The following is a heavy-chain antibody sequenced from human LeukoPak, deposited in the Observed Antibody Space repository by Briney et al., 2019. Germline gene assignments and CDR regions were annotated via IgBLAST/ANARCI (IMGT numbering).Heavy chain of an antibody. J-gene: IGHJ4*01. V-gene: IGHV3-23*01. D-gene: IGHD2-21*02. Sequence: GGSLRLSCAASGFTFSSYAMSWVRQAPGKGLEWVSAISDSGGSTYDADSGGGRFTISRDNAKNTLYLQMNSLRAEDTAIYECAKEGYCGGDCYSHFDYWGHGTLVTVSS. CDR2: ISDSGGST. CDR1: GFTFSSYA. CDR3: AKEGYCGGDCYSHFDY.